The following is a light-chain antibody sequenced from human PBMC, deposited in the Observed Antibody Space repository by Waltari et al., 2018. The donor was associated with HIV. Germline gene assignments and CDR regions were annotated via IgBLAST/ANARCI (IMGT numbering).Light chain of an antibody. Sequence: QSALTQPPSASGSPGQSVTISCTGTSSDVGNYNYVSWHQQHPGKAPKLMIYEVNKRPSGVPDRFSGSKSGNTASLTVSGLQAEDEAEYYCSSYAATNTLVFGGGTKVTVL. CDR1: SSDVGNYNY. J-gene: IGLJ3*02. V-gene: IGLV2-8*01. CDR2: EVN. CDR3: SSYAATNTLV.